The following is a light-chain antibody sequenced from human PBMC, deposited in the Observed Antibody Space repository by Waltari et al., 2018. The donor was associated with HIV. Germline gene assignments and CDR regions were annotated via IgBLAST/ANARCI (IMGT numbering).Light chain of an antibody. CDR2: EVS. V-gene: IGLV2-14*01. J-gene: IGLJ2*01. CDR3: SSYTSSSTVI. Sequence: QSALTQPASVSGSPGQSITISCTGTRSDLGGYNYVSWYQQHPGKAPKLMIYEVSTRPSGVSNRFSGSKSGNTASLTISGLQAEDEADYYCSSYTSSSTVIFGGGTKLAVL. CDR1: RSDLGGYNY.